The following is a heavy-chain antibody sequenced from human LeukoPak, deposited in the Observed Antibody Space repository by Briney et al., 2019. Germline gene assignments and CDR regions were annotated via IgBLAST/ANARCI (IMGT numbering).Heavy chain of an antibody. J-gene: IGHJ4*02. CDR2: ISSSGNYI. V-gene: IGHV3-21*04. D-gene: IGHD6-13*01. CDR1: GFTFSTYS. Sequence: GGSLRLSYAASGFTFSTYSMNWVRQAPGEGLEWVSSISSSGNYIYYADSVKGRFTISRDTSKNTLFLQMHSLRAEDTAVYYCAKGSVPIISSSYFDYWGQGTLVTVSS. CDR3: AKGSVPIISSSYFDY.